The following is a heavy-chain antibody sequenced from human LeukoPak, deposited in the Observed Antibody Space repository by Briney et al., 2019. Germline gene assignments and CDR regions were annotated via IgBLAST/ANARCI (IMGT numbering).Heavy chain of an antibody. V-gene: IGHV3-48*03. CDR2: ISSSGSTI. Sequence: GGSLRLSCAASGFTFSSYEMNWVRQAPGKGLEWVSYISSSGSTIYYADSVKGRFTISRDNAKNSLYLRMNSLRAEDTAVYYCARETMVVNDAFDIWGQGTMVTVSS. D-gene: IGHD4-23*01. J-gene: IGHJ3*02. CDR1: GFTFSSYE. CDR3: ARETMVVNDAFDI.